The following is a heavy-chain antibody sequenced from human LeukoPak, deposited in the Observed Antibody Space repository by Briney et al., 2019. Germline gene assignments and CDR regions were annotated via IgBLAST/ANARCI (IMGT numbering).Heavy chain of an antibody. J-gene: IGHJ4*02. Sequence: GGSLRLSCVASGFIFSTYGMHWVRQAPGKGLEWVSSFSGSGGRTYYADSVKGRFTISRDNSKNTLYLQMNSLRAEDTAVYYCAKSGLNRFDYWGQGTLVTVSS. CDR1: GFIFSTYG. CDR3: AKSGLNRFDY. V-gene: IGHV3-23*01. D-gene: IGHD2-15*01. CDR2: FSGSGGRT.